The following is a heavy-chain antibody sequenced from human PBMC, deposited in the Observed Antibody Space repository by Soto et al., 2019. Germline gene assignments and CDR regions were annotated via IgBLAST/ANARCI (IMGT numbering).Heavy chain of an antibody. D-gene: IGHD2-21*02. CDR1: GGSISSYY. CDR3: ARGVVVVTARSVNWFDP. Sequence: QVQLQESGPGLVKPSETLSLTCTVSGGSISSYYWSWIRQPPGKGLEWIGYIYYSGSTNYTPSLKSRVTISVDTSKNQFSLKLSSVTAADTAVYYCARGVVVVTARSVNWFDPWGQGTLVTVSS. J-gene: IGHJ5*02. CDR2: IYYSGST. V-gene: IGHV4-59*01.